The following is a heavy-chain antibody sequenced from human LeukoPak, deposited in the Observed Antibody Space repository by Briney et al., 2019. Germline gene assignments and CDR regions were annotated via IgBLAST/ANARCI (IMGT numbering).Heavy chain of an antibody. V-gene: IGHV3-21*06. CDR3: LRGDRRDY. J-gene: IGHJ4*02. CDR1: GLTFNTYS. Sequence: PARSLRLSCEASGLTFNTYSMNCARQAPGKGLEWVSSIHSSGGYMFYADSVKGRFIISRDNAKDSLYLKMNSLRVEDTAVYYCLRGDRRDYWGQGTLVTVSS. CDR2: IHSSGGYM.